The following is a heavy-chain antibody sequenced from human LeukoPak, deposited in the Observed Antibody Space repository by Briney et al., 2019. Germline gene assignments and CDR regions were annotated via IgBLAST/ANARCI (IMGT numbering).Heavy chain of an antibody. Sequence: SETLSLTCAVYGGSFSGYYWSWIRQPPGKGLEWIGEINHSGSTNYNPSLKSRVTISVDTSKNQFSLKLSSVTAADTAVYYCAGGRSRGWFGDFDFDYWGQGTLVTVSS. V-gene: IGHV4-34*01. CDR3: AGGRSRGWFGDFDFDY. J-gene: IGHJ4*02. CDR2: INHSGST. CDR1: GGSFSGYY. D-gene: IGHD3-10*01.